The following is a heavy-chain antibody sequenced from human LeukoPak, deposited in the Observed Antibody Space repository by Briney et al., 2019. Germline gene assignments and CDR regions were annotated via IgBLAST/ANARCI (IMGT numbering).Heavy chain of an antibody. J-gene: IGHJ3*02. CDR2: ISWNSGSI. Sequence: GRSLRLSCAASGFTFDDYATHWVRQAPGKGLEWVSGISWNSGSIGYADSVKGRFTISRDNAKNSLYLQMNSLRAEDTALYYCAKDSGSWYFGAFDIWGQGTMVTVSS. CDR1: GFTFDDYA. V-gene: IGHV3-9*01. D-gene: IGHD6-13*01. CDR3: AKDSGSWYFGAFDI.